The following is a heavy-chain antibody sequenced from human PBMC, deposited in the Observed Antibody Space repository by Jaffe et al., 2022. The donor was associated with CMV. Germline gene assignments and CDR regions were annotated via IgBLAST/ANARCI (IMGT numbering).Heavy chain of an antibody. V-gene: IGHV3-48*02. Sequence: EVQLVESGGGLVQPGGSLRLSCAASGFTFSSYSMNWVRQAPGKGLEWVSYISSSSSTIYYADSVKGRFTISRDNAKNSLYLQMNSLRDEDTAVYYCARDGGPNIVATTLYYYYGMDVWGQGTTVTVSS. J-gene: IGHJ6*02. CDR3: ARDGGPNIVATTLYYYYGMDV. CDR2: ISSSSSTI. CDR1: GFTFSSYS. D-gene: IGHD5-12*01.